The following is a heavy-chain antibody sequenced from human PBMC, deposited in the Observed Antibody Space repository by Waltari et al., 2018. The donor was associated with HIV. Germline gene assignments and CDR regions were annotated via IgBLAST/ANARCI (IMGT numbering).Heavy chain of an antibody. J-gene: IGHJ6*02. CDR1: GGSIRSSSYY. D-gene: IGHD2-2*01. CDR2: IYYSGST. CDR3: ARPIVVGALGYGMDV. V-gene: IGHV4-39*01. Sequence: QLQLQESGPGLVKPSETLSLTCTVSGGSIRSSSYYWGWIRQPPGKGLEWIGGIYYSGSTYYNPSLKSRVTISVDTSKNQFSLKLSSVTAADTAVYYCARPIVVGALGYGMDVWGQGTTVTVSS.